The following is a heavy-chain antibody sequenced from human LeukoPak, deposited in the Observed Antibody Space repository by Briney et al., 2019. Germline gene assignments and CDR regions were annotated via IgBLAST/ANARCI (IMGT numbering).Heavy chain of an antibody. CDR3: ARGAAAAGTTARTWFDP. J-gene: IGHJ5*02. V-gene: IGHV1-2*02. CDR1: GYTFTGYY. Sequence: GASVKVSCKASGYTFTGYYMHWVRQAPGQGLEWMGWINPNSGGTNYAQKFQGRVTMTRDTSISTAYMELSRLRSDDTAVYYRARGAAAAGTTARTWFDPWGQGTLVTVSS. D-gene: IGHD6-13*01. CDR2: INPNSGGT.